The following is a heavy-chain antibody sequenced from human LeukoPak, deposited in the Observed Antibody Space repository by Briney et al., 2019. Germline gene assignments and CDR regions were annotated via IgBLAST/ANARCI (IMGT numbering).Heavy chain of an antibody. D-gene: IGHD3-22*01. CDR3: ARSTWLLDE. Sequence: GSLRLSCAASGFTFSDYYMNWIRQPPGKGLEWIGYIYYSGSTNYNPSLKSRVTISVDTSKNQFSLKLSSVTAADTAVYYCARSTWLLDEWGQGTLVTVSS. CDR1: GFTFSDYY. CDR2: IYYSGST. V-gene: IGHV4-59*01. J-gene: IGHJ4*02.